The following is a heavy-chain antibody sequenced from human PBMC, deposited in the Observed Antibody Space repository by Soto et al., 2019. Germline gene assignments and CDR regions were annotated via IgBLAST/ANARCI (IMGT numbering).Heavy chain of an antibody. Sequence: QITLKESGPTLVKPTQTLTLTCTLSGFTRSTTGVGVGSGRQPPGKALEWLALIYWDGDKRYSPALQSSLTISKDTSKNPVALTITNMAPVDTGPYYCAHARKWSGGAAMYVWGQGTTVTVSS. J-gene: IGHJ6*02. V-gene: IGHV2-5*02. D-gene: IGHD3-3*01. CDR2: IYWDGDK. CDR1: GFTRSTTGVG. CDR3: AHARKWSGGAAMYV.